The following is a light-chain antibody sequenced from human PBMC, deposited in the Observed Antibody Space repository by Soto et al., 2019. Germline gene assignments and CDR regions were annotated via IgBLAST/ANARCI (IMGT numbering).Light chain of an antibody. CDR3: AAWDDSLNGPV. V-gene: IGLV1-36*01. CDR1: SSNIGSNG. Sequence: QSVLTQPPSVSVAPRQRVTISCSGSSSNIGSNGVNWYQQLPGKAPKLLIYYDDLVPSGVSDRFSGSKSGTSASLAIRGLQSEDEADYYCAAWDDSLNGPVFGGGTKLTVL. J-gene: IGLJ2*01. CDR2: YDD.